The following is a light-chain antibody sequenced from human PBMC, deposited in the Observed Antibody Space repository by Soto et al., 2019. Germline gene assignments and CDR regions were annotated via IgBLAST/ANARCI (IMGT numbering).Light chain of an antibody. CDR2: DAS. CDR3: QQYNSYSPRT. V-gene: IGKV1-5*01. Sequence: DIQMTQSPSTLSASVGDRVTNTCRASQSISSWLAWYQQRPGKPPKLLIYDASSLESGVPSRFSGSGSGTEFTLTISSLQPDDFATSYCQQYNSYSPRTFGQGTKVEIK. CDR1: QSISSW. J-gene: IGKJ1*01.